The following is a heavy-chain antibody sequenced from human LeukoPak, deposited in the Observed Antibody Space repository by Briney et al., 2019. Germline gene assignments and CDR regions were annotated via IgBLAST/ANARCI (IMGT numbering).Heavy chain of an antibody. Sequence: GASVKVSCKASGYTFTGYYIHWVRRAPGHGLEWMGWINPNSGATAYAQNLQGRVTMTRDTSISTAYMELSRLRSDDTAVYYCARDLIYNRKIDYGDYEALDYWGQGTLVTVSS. CDR3: ARDLIYNRKIDYGDYEALDY. CDR1: GYTFTGYY. J-gene: IGHJ4*02. D-gene: IGHD4-17*01. CDR2: INPNSGAT. V-gene: IGHV1-2*02.